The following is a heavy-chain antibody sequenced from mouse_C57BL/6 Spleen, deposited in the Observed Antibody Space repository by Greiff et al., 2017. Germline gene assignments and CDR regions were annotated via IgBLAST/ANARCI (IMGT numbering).Heavy chain of an antibody. Sequence: VQLQQPGTELVKPGASVKLSCKASGYTFTSYWMHWVKQRPGQGLEWIGNLNPSYGGTNYNEKFKSKATLTVDKSSSTAYMQLSSLTSEDSAIYECARSYWDAYYFDYWGKGTTLTVSS. J-gene: IGHJ2*01. V-gene: IGHV1-53*01. CDR2: LNPSYGGT. CDR3: ARSYWDAYYFDY. D-gene: IGHD4-1*01. CDR1: GYTFTSYW.